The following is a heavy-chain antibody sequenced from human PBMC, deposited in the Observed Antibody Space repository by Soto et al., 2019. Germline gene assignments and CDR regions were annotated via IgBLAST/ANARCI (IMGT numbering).Heavy chain of an antibody. D-gene: IGHD3-10*01. V-gene: IGHV4-59*01. CDR3: ARVKWFGESGFDY. CDR1: GGSISRYY. Sequence: SETLSLTCTVSGGSISRYYWSWIRQPPGKGLEWIGYIYYTGYTNYNPSLKSRVTISVDTSKNRFSLNVSSVTAADTAVYYCARVKWFGESGFDYPGPATLVTVSS. J-gene: IGHJ4*02. CDR2: IYYTGYT.